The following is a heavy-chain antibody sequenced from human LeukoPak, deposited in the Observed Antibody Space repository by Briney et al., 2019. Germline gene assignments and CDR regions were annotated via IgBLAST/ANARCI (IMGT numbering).Heavy chain of an antibody. CDR1: GFTFSSYW. CDR2: INSDGSST. D-gene: IGHD3-3*01. CDR3: ARDTSARDYDFWSGYSTGDAFDI. Sequence: GGSLRLSCAASGFTFSSYWMHWVRQAPGKGLVWCSRINSDGSSTSYADFVKGRFTISRDNAENTLYLQMNSLGAEDTAVYYCARDTSARDYDFWSGYSTGDAFDIWGQGTMVTVSS. V-gene: IGHV3-74*01. J-gene: IGHJ3*02.